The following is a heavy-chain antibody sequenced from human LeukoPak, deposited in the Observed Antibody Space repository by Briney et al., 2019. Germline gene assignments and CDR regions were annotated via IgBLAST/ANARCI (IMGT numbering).Heavy chain of an antibody. V-gene: IGHV3-11*06. CDR2: ISCSSSYT. J-gene: IGHJ3*02. D-gene: IGHD6-19*01. Sequence: GGALRLSCAASGFTFSDYYMSWIRQAPGKGPEWVSYISCSSSYTNYADSVKGPLTISRDNAKNSLYLQMNSLRAEDTAVYYCARVGRRVAVAGDAFDIWGQGTMVTVS. CDR3: ARVGRRVAVAGDAFDI. CDR1: GFTFSDYY.